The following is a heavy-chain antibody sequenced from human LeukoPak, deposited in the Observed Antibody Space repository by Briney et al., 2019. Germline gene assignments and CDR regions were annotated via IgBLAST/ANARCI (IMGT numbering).Heavy chain of an antibody. D-gene: IGHD3-3*01. Sequence: TSETLSLTCTVSGGSISSYYWSWIRQPPGKGLEWIGYIYYSGSTNYNPSLKSRVTISVDTSKNQFSLKLSSVTAADTAVYYCARVQADTIFGVVSPFDYWGQGTLVTVSS. CDR1: GGSISSYY. V-gene: IGHV4-59*01. CDR2: IYYSGST. J-gene: IGHJ4*02. CDR3: ARVQADTIFGVVSPFDY.